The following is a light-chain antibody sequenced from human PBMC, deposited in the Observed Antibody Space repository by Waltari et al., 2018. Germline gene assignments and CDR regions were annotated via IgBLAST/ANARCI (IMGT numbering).Light chain of an antibody. CDR1: QSVSSSY. Sequence: EIVLTQSPGTLSLSPGERATLSCRASQSVSSSYLAWYQQKPGQAPRLLIYGAFSRATGIPDRFSGSGSGTDFTLTISRLEPEDFAVYYCQQYGSSTGLTFGGGTKVEIK. J-gene: IGKJ4*01. CDR2: GAF. CDR3: QQYGSSTGLT. V-gene: IGKV3-20*01.